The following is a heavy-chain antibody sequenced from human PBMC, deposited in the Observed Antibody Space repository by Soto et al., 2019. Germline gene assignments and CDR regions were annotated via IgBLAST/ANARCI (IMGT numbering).Heavy chain of an antibody. J-gene: IGHJ6*02. CDR3: ARACGVDFILLRDAYYYGMDV. V-gene: IGHV1-18*01. CDR1: DDSFSTHT. Sequence: QVQLVQSGPEVQKPGASVKVSCKASDDSFSTHTITWVRQAPGQGLEWMGSISTHNGNTDYAQNLQGRVTMTTDTSTTPAYMELRSLRSDDTAVYYCARACGVDFILLRDAYYYGMDVWGQGTTVTVSS. D-gene: IGHD3-22*01. CDR2: ISTHNGNT.